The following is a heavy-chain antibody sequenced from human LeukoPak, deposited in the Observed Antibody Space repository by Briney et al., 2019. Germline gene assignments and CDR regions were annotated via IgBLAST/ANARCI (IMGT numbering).Heavy chain of an antibody. CDR1: GGSISDSNW. J-gene: IGHJ4*02. V-gene: IGHV4-4*02. D-gene: IGHD3-22*01. Sequence: SETLSLTCTVSGGSISDSNWWSWVRQPPGKGLGWIGDVFHSGSTNYYPSLKSRVTISVDKSKNQFFLKLRSVTAADTAVYYCAGRYYDSSGFDFWGQGTLVTVSS. CDR3: AGRYYDSSGFDF. CDR2: VFHSGST.